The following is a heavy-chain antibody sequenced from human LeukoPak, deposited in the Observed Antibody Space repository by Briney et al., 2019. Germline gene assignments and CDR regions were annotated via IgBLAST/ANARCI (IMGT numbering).Heavy chain of an antibody. D-gene: IGHD3-22*01. CDR2: IIPILGIA. CDR1: GGTFSSYA. Sequence: SVKVSCKASGGTFSSYAISWVRQAPGQGLEWMGRIIPILGIANYAQKFQGRVTITADKSTSTAYMELSSLRSEDTAVYYCARDDYYDSSGYLDNWGQGTLVTVSS. V-gene: IGHV1-69*04. J-gene: IGHJ4*02. CDR3: ARDDYYDSSGYLDN.